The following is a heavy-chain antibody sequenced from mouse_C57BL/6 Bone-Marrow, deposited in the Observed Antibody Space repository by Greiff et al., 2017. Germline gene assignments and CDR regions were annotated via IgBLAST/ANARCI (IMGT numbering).Heavy chain of an antibody. CDR3: AREEYCGTSAWFAY. J-gene: IGHJ3*01. CDR1: GYTFTDYN. D-gene: IGHD1-3*01. Sequence: VQLQQSGPELVKPGASVKIPCKASGYTFTDYNMDWVKQSHGKSLEWIGDINPNNGGTIYNQKFKGKATLTVDKSSSTAYMELRSLTSEDTAVYYCAREEYCGTSAWFAYWGQGTLVTVSA. V-gene: IGHV1-18*01. CDR2: INPNNGGT.